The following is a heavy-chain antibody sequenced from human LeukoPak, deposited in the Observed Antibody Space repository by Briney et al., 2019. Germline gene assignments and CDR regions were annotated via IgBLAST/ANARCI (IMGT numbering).Heavy chain of an antibody. Sequence: GGSLRLSCAASGLTFSTFGMHWVRQAPGKGLEWVAVISYDGRNTYYADSVKGRFTISRDNSKNTLYLQMNSLKTEDTAVYYCAKDRLVVAPAAMTFNFDYWGQGTLVTVSS. J-gene: IGHJ4*02. CDR3: AKDRLVVAPAAMTFNFDY. V-gene: IGHV3-30*18. CDR2: ISYDGRNT. D-gene: IGHD2-2*01. CDR1: GLTFSTFG.